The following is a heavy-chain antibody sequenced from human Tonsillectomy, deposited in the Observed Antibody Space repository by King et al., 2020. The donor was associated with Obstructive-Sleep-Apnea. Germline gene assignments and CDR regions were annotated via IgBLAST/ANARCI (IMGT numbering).Heavy chain of an antibody. CDR2: IYFCGST. CDR3: ARRDTAMVTVDY. D-gene: IGHD5-18*01. Sequence: QLQESGPVLVKPSETLSLTCTVSGGSISSSRYYWGWIRQPPGKGLEWIGSIYFCGSTYYNPSLKSRVTISVDPSQNQFSLKLSSVTAADTAVYYCARRDTAMVTVDYWGQGTLVTVSS. J-gene: IGHJ4*02. V-gene: IGHV4-39*07. CDR1: GGSISSSRYY.